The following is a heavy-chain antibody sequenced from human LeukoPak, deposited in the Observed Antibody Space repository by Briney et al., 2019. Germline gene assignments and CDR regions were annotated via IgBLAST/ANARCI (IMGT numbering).Heavy chain of an antibody. CDR3: ARQDTIIGVVFENY. J-gene: IGHJ4*02. D-gene: IGHD3-3*01. CDR1: GYTFSGYF. Sequence: ASVKVSCKASGYTFSGYFIHWVRQAPGQGPEWMGCINANSGDTKSAQTFQDRVTMTRDTSISTASMELRRLRSDDTAMYYCARQDTIIGVVFENYWGQGNLVTVSS. CDR2: INANSGDT. V-gene: IGHV1-2*02.